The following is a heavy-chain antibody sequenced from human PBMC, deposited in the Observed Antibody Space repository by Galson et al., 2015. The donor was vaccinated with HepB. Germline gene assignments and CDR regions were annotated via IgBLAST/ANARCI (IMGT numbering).Heavy chain of an antibody. J-gene: IGHJ4*02. CDR3: ARRYYDSSGYYYFDY. CDR2: IAVYNGNT. D-gene: IGHD3-22*01. V-gene: IGHV1-18*04. Sequence: SVKVSCKASGYTFTSDGISWLRQAPGQGFEWMGWIAVYNGNTNYSRRFKDRLTLTTDASTNTAYMELRSLRSDDTAVYYCARRYYDSSGYYYFDYWGQGTLVTVSS. CDR1: GYTFTSDG.